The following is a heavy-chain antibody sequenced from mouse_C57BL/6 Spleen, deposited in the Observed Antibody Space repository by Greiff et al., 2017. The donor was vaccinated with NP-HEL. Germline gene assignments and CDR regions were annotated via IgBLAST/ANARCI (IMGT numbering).Heavy chain of an antibody. CDR2: IYPRSGNT. D-gene: IGHD4-1*01. CDR1: GYTFTSYG. Sequence: QVQLQQSGAELARPGASVKLSCKASGYTFTSYGISWVKQRTGQGLEWIGEIYPRSGNTYYNEKFKGKATLTADKSSSTAYMELRSLTSEDAAVYFCAREELTGRAMDYWGQGTSVTVSS. CDR3: AREELTGRAMDY. J-gene: IGHJ4*01. V-gene: IGHV1-81*01.